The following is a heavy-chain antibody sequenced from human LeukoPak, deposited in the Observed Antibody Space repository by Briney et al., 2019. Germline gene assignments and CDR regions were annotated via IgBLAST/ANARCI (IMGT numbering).Heavy chain of an antibody. CDR1: GFTFSSYA. CDR2: ISGSGGST. J-gene: IGHJ4*02. D-gene: IGHD3-10*01. V-gene: IGHV3-23*01. Sequence: GGSLRLSCAASGFTFSSYAMSWVRQAPGKGLEWVSAISGSGGSTYHADSVKGRFTISRDNSKNTLYLQMNSLRAEDTAVYYYAKATPPSGSYSGAVDYWGQGTLVTVSS. CDR3: AKATPPSGSYSGAVDY.